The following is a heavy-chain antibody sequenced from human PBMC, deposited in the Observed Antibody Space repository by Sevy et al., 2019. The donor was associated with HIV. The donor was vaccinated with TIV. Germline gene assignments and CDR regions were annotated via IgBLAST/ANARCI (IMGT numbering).Heavy chain of an antibody. CDR2: ISGSTGTT. V-gene: IGHV3-23*01. D-gene: IGHD3-10*01. J-gene: IGHJ4*02. Sequence: GGSLRLSCAASGFTFSNYAMTWVRRAPGKGLEWVSSISGSTGTTYYADSVKGRFTISRDNSKNTLYLQMNSLRAEDTAVYSSAKDTGSGRIYFDSWGQGTPVTVSS. CDR3: AKDTGSGRIYFDS. CDR1: GFTFSNYA.